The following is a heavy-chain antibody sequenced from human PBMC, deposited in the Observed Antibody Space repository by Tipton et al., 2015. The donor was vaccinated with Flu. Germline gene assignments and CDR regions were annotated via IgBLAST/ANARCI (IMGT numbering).Heavy chain of an antibody. CDR1: GGSISSYY. V-gene: IGHV4-4*07. CDR3: ARSGCKGSSPDY. D-gene: IGHD6-13*01. J-gene: IGHJ4*02. CDR2: MYTSGST. Sequence: TLSLTCTVSGGSISSYYWSWIRQPAGKGLEWIGRMYTSGSTNSNPSLKSRVTMSVDTSKNQFSLNLTAVTAADTAVYYCARSGCKGSSPDYWGQGTLVTVSS.